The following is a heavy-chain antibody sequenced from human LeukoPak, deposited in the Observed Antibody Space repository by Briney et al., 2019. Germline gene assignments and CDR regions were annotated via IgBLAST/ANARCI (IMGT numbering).Heavy chain of an antibody. D-gene: IGHD3-10*01. Sequence: SETLSLTCSVSGGSISNYYWSWIRQSPGKGPEWIGYIYNSGSTNYNPSLKSRVTISLDTSKNQFSLKLSSVTAADTAVYYCARRCRATMVRGVIRTQNWFDPWGQGTLVTVSS. J-gene: IGHJ5*02. CDR2: IYNSGST. CDR1: GGSISNYY. CDR3: ARRCRATMVRGVIRTQNWFDP. V-gene: IGHV4-59*12.